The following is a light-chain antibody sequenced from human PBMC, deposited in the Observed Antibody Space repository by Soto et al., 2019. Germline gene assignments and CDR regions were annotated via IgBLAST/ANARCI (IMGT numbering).Light chain of an antibody. CDR1: SSDVGSYKL. CDR2: EGS. Sequence: QSVLTQPASVSGSPGQSITISCTGTSSDVGSYKLVSWYQQHPGKAPKLTIYEGSKRPSGVSNRFSGSKSGNTASLTISGLQAEDEADYYCCSYAGSSTFYVFGTGTKLTVL. V-gene: IGLV2-23*01. J-gene: IGLJ1*01. CDR3: CSYAGSSTFYV.